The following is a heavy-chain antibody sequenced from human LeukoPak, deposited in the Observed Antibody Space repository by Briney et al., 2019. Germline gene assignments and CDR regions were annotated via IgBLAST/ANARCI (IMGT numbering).Heavy chain of an antibody. CDR1: GYTFTSYY. Sequence: ASVKVSCKASGYTFTSYYIHWVRQAPGQGLEWVGIINPNVGSTSSAQKFQGRVTMTRDTSTTTVYMELSSLRSEDTAVYYCARDRDTAMVVDYWGQGTLVTVSS. CDR2: INPNVGST. J-gene: IGHJ4*02. CDR3: ARDRDTAMVVDY. D-gene: IGHD5-18*01. V-gene: IGHV1-46*01.